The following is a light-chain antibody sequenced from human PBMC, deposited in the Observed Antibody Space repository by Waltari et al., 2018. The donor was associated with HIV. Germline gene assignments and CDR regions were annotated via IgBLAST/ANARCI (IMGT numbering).Light chain of an antibody. CDR3: QQRYNWPRT. CDR2: DAS. J-gene: IGKJ2*01. CDR1: PSVSTY. Sequence: EIVLTQSPATLSLSPGERATLSCRASPSVSTYLAWYRQKPGQAPRLLIYDASNRATGIPARFSGSGSGTDFTLTVSSLEPEDFAVYYCQQRYNWPRTFGQGTKLEIK. V-gene: IGKV3-11*01.